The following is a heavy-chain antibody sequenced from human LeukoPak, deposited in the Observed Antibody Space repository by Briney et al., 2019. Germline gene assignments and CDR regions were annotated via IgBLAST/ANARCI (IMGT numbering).Heavy chain of an antibody. Sequence: GGSLRLSCAASGFTFSSYAMSWVRQAPGKGLEWVSVIYSGGSTYYADSVKGRFTISRDNSKNTLYLQMNSLRAEDTAVYYCAKDRLRYFDHWGQGTLVTVSS. CDR1: GFTFSSYA. CDR2: IYSGGST. D-gene: IGHD3-9*01. V-gene: IGHV3-66*02. CDR3: AKDRLRYFDH. J-gene: IGHJ4*02.